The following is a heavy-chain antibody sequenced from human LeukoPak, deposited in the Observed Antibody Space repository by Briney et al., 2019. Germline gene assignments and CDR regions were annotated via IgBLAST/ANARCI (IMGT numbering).Heavy chain of an antibody. Sequence: ASVKAPCKASGYTFTSYDINWVRQATGQGLEWMGWMNPNSGNTGYAQKFQGRVTMTRNTSISTAYMELSSLRSEDTAVYYCARTNPHYYGSGSFYYFDYWGQGTLVTVSS. CDR2: MNPNSGNT. CDR1: GYTFTSYD. D-gene: IGHD3-10*01. V-gene: IGHV1-8*01. CDR3: ARTNPHYYGSGSFYYFDY. J-gene: IGHJ4*02.